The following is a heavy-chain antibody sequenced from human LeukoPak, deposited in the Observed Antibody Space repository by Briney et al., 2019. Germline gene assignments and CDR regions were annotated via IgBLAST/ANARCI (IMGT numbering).Heavy chain of an antibody. Sequence: SQTLSLTCTVSGGSLSSGGYNWTWHPPHPGLDLDWLMFFHSSGSTSYNPSLKSRVTMSVDNAKNQFSLNMTSGTAADTAIYYCARDRGYSYGRPLDFWGQGSLVTVSS. V-gene: IGHV4-31*03. CDR3: ARDRGYSYGRPLDF. CDR1: GGSLSSGGYN. J-gene: IGHJ4*02. CDR2: FHSSGST. D-gene: IGHD5-18*01.